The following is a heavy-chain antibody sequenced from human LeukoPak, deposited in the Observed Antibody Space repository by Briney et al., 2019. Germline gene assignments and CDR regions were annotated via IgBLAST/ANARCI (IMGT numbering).Heavy chain of an antibody. CDR2: ISAYNGNT. D-gene: IGHD3-22*01. CDR1: GYTFTSYG. J-gene: IGHJ4*02. Sequence: ASVKVSXKASGYTFTSYGTSWMRQAHGQGLEWIGWISAYNGNTNYAQKLQGRVTMTTDTSTSTAYMELRSLRSDDTAVYYCARDRIQESYYYDSSGSRPFDYWGQGTLVTVSS. V-gene: IGHV1-18*01. CDR3: ARDRIQESYYYDSSGSRPFDY.